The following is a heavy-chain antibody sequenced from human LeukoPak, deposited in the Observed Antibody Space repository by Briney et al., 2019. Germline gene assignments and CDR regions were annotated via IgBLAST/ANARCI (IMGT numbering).Heavy chain of an antibody. CDR2: INPNSGGT. D-gene: IGHD3-22*01. CDR3: ASYYDSSGYYYSHDAFDI. J-gene: IGHJ3*02. CDR1: GYSFINYA. Sequence: ASVKVSCKASGYSFINYAISWVRQAPGQGLEWMGWINPNSGGTNYAQKFQGRVTMTRDTSISTAYMELSRLRSDDTAVYYCASYYDSSGYYYSHDAFDIGGQGTMVTVSS. V-gene: IGHV1-2*02.